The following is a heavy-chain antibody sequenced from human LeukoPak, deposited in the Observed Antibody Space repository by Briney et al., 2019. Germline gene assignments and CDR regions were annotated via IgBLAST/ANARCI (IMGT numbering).Heavy chain of an antibody. Sequence: GGSLRLSCAASGFTFSSYGMHWVRQAPGKGLEWVAVIWYDGSNKYYADSVKGRFTISRDNSKNTLYLQMNSLRAEDTAVYYCAREAYDSSGYYLDAFDIWGQGKMVTVSS. CDR1: GFTFSSYG. CDR3: AREAYDSSGYYLDAFDI. D-gene: IGHD3-22*01. CDR2: IWYDGSNK. V-gene: IGHV3-33*01. J-gene: IGHJ3*02.